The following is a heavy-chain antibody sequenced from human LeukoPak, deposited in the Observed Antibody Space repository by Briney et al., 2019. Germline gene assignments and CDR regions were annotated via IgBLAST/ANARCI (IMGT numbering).Heavy chain of an antibody. CDR2: ISSSGSTI. D-gene: IGHD3-10*01. CDR1: GFTFSSYE. CDR3: ARTPFTMVRGVPSVFFDY. Sequence: PGGSLRLSCAASGFTFSSYEMNWVRQAPGKGLEWGSYISSSGSTIYYADSVKGRFTISRDNAKNSLYLQMNSLRAEDTAVYYCARTPFTMVRGVPSVFFDYWGQGTLVTVSS. V-gene: IGHV3-48*03. J-gene: IGHJ4*02.